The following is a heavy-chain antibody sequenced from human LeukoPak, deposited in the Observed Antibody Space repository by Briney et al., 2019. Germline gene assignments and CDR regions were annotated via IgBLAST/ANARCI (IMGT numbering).Heavy chain of an antibody. D-gene: IGHD2-2*01. V-gene: IGHV4-4*07. CDR2: IYTSGST. CDR3: ARDEGVPAASFDY. CDR1: GGSFSGYY. J-gene: IGHJ4*02. Sequence: TSETLSLTCAVYGGSFSGYYWSWIRQPAGKGLEWIGRIYTSGSTNYNPSLKSRVTMSVDTSKNQFSLKLSSVTAADTAVYYCARDEGVPAASFDYWGQGTLVTVSS.